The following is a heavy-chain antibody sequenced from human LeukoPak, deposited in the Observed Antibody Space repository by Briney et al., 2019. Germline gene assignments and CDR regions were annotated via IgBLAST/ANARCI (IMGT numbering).Heavy chain of an antibody. Sequence: ASVKVSCKASGYTFTGYYMHWVRQAPGQGLEWMGWINPNSGGTNYAQKFQGRVTMTRDTSISTAYMELSSLRSEDTAVYYCARVGQSYYYDSSGYYLSYWGQGTLVTVSS. V-gene: IGHV1-2*02. CDR3: ARVGQSYYYDSSGYYLSY. CDR2: INPNSGGT. D-gene: IGHD3-22*01. J-gene: IGHJ4*02. CDR1: GYTFTGYY.